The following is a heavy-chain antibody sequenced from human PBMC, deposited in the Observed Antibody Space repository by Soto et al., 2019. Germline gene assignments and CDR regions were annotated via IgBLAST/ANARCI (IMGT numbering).Heavy chain of an antibody. V-gene: IGHV3-15*01. J-gene: IGHJ4*02. CDR2: IKSKPDGGTT. CDR1: GFTVSDAW. CDR3: TTEGSSWSQHLDC. D-gene: IGHD6-13*01. Sequence: LRLSCAASGFTVSDAWMSWVRQAPGKGLEWVGRIKSKPDGGTTDYAAPVKGRFTISRDASKNTLFLQMNSLKTEDTAVYYCTTEGSSWSQHLDCWGQGTLVTVSS.